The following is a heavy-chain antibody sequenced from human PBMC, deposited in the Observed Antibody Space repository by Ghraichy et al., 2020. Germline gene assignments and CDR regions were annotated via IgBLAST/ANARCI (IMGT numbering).Heavy chain of an antibody. D-gene: IGHD1-26*01. J-gene: IGHJ6*02. Sequence: GGSLRLSCAASGFTFSSYSMNWVRQAPGKGLEWVSSISSSSSYIYYADSVKGRFTISRDNAKNSLYLQMNSLRAKDTAVYYCLSWREVGAKYGMDVWGQGTTVTVSS. CDR3: LSWREVGAKYGMDV. CDR1: GFTFSSYS. V-gene: IGHV3-21*01. CDR2: ISSSSSYI.